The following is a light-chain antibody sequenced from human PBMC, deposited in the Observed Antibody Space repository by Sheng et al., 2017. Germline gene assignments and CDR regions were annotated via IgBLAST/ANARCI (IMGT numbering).Light chain of an antibody. CDR1: QTVLYGSNNKNY. V-gene: IGKV4-1*01. CDR2: WAS. J-gene: IGKJ4*01. CDR3: QQSYNTVAVS. Sequence: DIVMTQSPDSLSVSLGERATIRCKSSQTVLYGSNNKNYLAWFQHKPGQPPKLLIFWASTREPGVPDRFSGSGSGTDFTLTINGIRPEDFATYYCQQSYNTVAVSFGGGTKVEI.